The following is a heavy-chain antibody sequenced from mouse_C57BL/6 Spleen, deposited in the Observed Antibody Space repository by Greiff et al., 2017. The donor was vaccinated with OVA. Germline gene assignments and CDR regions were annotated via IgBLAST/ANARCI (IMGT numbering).Heavy chain of an antibody. V-gene: IGHV1-22*01. Sequence: EVQLQQSGPELVKPGASVKMSCKASGYTFTDYNMHWVKQSHGKSLEWIGYINPNNGGTSYNQKFKGKATLTVNKSSSTAYMELRSLTSEDSAVYYCARMGEGLDYYAMDYWGQGTSVTVSS. CDR2: INPNNGGT. CDR3: ARMGEGLDYYAMDY. CDR1: GYTFTDYN. D-gene: IGHD2-13*01. J-gene: IGHJ4*01.